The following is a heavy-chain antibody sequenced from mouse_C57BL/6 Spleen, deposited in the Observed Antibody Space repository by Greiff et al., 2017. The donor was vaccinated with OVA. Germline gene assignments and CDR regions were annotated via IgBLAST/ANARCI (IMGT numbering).Heavy chain of an antibody. J-gene: IGHJ4*01. V-gene: IGHV1-52*01. Sequence: QVQLKQPGAELVRPGSSVKLSCKASGYTFTSSWMHWVKQRPIQGLEWIGNIDPSDSETHYNQKFKDKATLTVDKSSSTAYMQLSSLTSEDSAVDYCAHLGSNYEDYYAMDYWGQGTSVTVSS. CDR2: IDPSDSET. CDR1: GYTFTSSW. CDR3: AHLGSNYEDYYAMDY. D-gene: IGHD2-5*01.